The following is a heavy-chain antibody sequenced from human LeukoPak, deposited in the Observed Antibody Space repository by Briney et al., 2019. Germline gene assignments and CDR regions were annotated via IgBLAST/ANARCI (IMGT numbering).Heavy chain of an antibody. D-gene: IGHD3-10*01. J-gene: IGHJ5*02. Sequence: SETLSLTCTVSGGSISSYYWSWIRQPPGKGLEWIGYIYYSGSTNYNPSLKSRVTISVDTSKNQFSLKLSSVTAADTAVYYCARHWKFVYYYGSGTLDWFDPWGQGTLVTVSS. CDR1: GGSISSYY. CDR2: IYYSGST. CDR3: ARHWKFVYYYGSGTLDWFDP. V-gene: IGHV4-59*01.